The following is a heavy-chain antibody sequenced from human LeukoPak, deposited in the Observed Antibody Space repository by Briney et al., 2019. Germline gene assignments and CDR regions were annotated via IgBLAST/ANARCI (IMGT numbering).Heavy chain of an antibody. CDR2: IIPIFGTA. D-gene: IGHD6-19*01. CDR3: AIAKIKQWLVTDY. CDR1: GGTFSSYG. J-gene: IGHJ4*02. V-gene: IGHV1-69*13. Sequence: SVKVSCKASGGTFSSYGISWVRQAPGQGLEWMGGIIPIFGTANYAQKFQGRVTITADESTSTAYMELSSLRSEDTAVYYCAIAKIKQWLVTDYWGQGTLVTVSS.